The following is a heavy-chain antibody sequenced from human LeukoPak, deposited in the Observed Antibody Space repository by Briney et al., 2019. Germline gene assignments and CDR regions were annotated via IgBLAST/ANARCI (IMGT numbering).Heavy chain of an antibody. CDR3: AKGTYCSGANCYPSVYYYYYMDV. D-gene: IGHD2-15*01. CDR1: GFTFSSYA. V-gene: IGHV3-30*02. CDR2: IRYDGSNK. Sequence: GGSLRLSCAASGFTFSSYAMHWVRQAPGKGLEWVAFIRYDGSNKYYADSVKGRFTISRDNSKNKLYLQMSSLRAEDTAVYYCAKGTYCSGANCYPSVYYYYYMDVWGKGTTVTVSS. J-gene: IGHJ6*03.